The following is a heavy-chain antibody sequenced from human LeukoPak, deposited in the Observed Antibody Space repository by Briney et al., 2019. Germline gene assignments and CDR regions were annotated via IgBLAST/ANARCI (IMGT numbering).Heavy chain of an antibody. V-gene: IGHV4-59*08. CDR2: IFYTGGT. CDR3: ARHFETHSNDWKSYYLDH. Sequence: PSETLSLTCTVSSGFIRGYYWSWIRQAPGKGLEWIGTIFYTGGTNYNPSLNGRLTISVDTSKNQFSLKLTSVTAADTAVYYCARHFETHSNDWKSYYLDHWGQGTLVTVSS. CDR1: SGFIRGYY. J-gene: IGHJ4*02. D-gene: IGHD2-21*01.